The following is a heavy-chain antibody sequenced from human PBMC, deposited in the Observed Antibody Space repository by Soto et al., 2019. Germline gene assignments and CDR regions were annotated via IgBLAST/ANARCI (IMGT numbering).Heavy chain of an antibody. D-gene: IGHD6-6*01. J-gene: IGHJ4*01. CDR2: VSAYNGER. CDR3: SRGTSIPASGDY. CDR1: GYTFTNYG. Sequence: QVQLVQSGAEVKKPGASVKVSCKASGYTFTNYGINWVRQAPGQGLEWLGWVSAYNGERRYAQRVQARVIMTTDTSTTTAYMELRSLRSDDTAVHYCSRGTSIPASGDYWGQGTLVTVSS. V-gene: IGHV1-18*01.